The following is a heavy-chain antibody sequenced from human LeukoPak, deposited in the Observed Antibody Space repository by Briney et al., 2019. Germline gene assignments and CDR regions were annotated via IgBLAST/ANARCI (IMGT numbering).Heavy chain of an antibody. CDR2: FSSSSSYI. D-gene: IGHD3-10*01. J-gene: IGHJ4*02. CDR1: GFTFSSYS. CDR3: ARIPVRGLWFGEFKIDY. Sequence: GGSLRLSCAASGFTFSSYSMNWVRQAPGKGLEWVSSFSSSSSYIYYADSVKGRFTISRDNAKNSLYLQMNSLRAEDTAVYYCARIPVRGLWFGEFKIDYWGQGTLVTVSS. V-gene: IGHV3-21*01.